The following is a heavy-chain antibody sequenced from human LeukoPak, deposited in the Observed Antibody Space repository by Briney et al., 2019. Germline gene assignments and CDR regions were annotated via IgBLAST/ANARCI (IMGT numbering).Heavy chain of an antibody. D-gene: IGHD3-16*02. CDR1: GFTFSSYG. CDR2: IWYDGRNK. CDR3: ARVNRGDAFDI. Sequence: GGSLSLSCAASGFTFSSYGMHWVRQAPGKGLEWVAVIWYDGRNKFYAYSLKGRFTISRDNSKNTLYLQMNSLRAEDTAVYYCARVNRGDAFDIWGQGTLVTVSS. V-gene: IGHV3-33*01. J-gene: IGHJ3*02.